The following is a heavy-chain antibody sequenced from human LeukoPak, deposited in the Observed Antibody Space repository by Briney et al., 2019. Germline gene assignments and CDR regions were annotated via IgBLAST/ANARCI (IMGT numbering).Heavy chain of an antibody. J-gene: IGHJ4*02. CDR3: ARVLDVVVVAATNFDY. CDR2: ISAYNGNT. V-gene: IGHV1-18*01. CDR1: GYTFISYG. D-gene: IGHD2-15*01. Sequence: ASVKVSCKASGYTFISYGIIWVRQAPGQGLECMGWISAYNGNTNYAQKLQGRVTMTTDTSTSTAYMELRSLRSDDTAVYYCARVLDVVVVAATNFDYWGQGTLVTVSS.